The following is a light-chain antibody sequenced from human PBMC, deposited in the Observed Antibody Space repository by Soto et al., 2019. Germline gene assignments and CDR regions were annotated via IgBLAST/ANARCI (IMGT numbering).Light chain of an antibody. CDR1: QSVSQY. CDR2: AAS. V-gene: IGKV1-39*01. Sequence: TQSPGTLSWSLGERATLSCRASQSVSQYLAWYQQKPGKAPKLLIYAASSLQSGVPSRFSGSGSGTDFTLTISSLQPEDIATYFCQQSYRTPPTFGQGTKLEIK. J-gene: IGKJ2*01. CDR3: QQSYRTPPT.